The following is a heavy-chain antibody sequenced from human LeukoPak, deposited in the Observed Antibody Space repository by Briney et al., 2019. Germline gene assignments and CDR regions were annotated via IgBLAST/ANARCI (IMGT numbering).Heavy chain of an antibody. Sequence: SETLSLTCTASGGSISSSNYYWGWIRQPPGKGLEWIGNMYHSGSTYYNPSLESRVTISLDTSKNQFSLKLSSVTAADTAVYYCAAAFDYWGQGTLVTVSS. CDR2: MYHSGST. J-gene: IGHJ4*02. D-gene: IGHD6-25*01. CDR1: GGSISSSNYY. V-gene: IGHV4-39*01. CDR3: AAAFDY.